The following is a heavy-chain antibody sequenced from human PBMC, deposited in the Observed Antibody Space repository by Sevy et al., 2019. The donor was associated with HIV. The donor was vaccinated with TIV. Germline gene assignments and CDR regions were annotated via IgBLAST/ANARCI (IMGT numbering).Heavy chain of an antibody. CDR1: GFTFSRHA. Sequence: GGPLRLSCVGSGFTFSRHAMHWVRQAPGKGLEWVAVILYDGSNKYYADSVKGRFTISRDNSKNTLDLEMNSLRPEDTAVYCCARSAVAGIEAWFDPWGLGTLVTVSS. CDR2: ILYDGSNK. V-gene: IGHV3-30-3*01. D-gene: IGHD6-19*01. J-gene: IGHJ5*02. CDR3: ARSAVAGIEAWFDP.